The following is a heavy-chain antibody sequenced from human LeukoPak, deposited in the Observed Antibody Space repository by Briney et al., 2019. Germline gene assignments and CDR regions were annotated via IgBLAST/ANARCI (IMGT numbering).Heavy chain of an antibody. J-gene: IGHJ3*02. CDR2: IYYSGNT. V-gene: IGHV4-59*08. CDR1: GGSISGDH. Sequence: SETLSLTCTVSGGSISGDHWNWIRQPPGKGLEWIGYIYYSGNTNYNPSLKSRVTISVDTSKNQFSLKLNSVTAADTAVYYCARRNDFGIWGQGTMVTVSS. CDR3: ARRNDFGI.